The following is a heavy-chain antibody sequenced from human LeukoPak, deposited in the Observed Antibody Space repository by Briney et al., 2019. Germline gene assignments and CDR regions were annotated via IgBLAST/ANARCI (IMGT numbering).Heavy chain of an antibody. J-gene: IGHJ5*02. CDR2: VYGSGTT. Sequence: SETLSLTCTVSGASMSDHYWSWIRQSPVKGLEWIGYVYGSGTTNYNPSLNGRVTMSVDTSKNQFSLKLSSVTAADTAVYYCASITSYGAGGFDPWGQGTLVTVSS. CDR1: GASMSDHY. CDR3: ASITSYGAGGFDP. D-gene: IGHD1-14*01. V-gene: IGHV4-59*11.